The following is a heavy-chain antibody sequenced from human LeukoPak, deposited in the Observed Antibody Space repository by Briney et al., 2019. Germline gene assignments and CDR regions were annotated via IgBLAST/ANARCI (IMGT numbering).Heavy chain of an antibody. CDR2: INPNSGDT. CDR1: GYIFTGYY. CDR3: ARSRDGYNYGGTVDY. V-gene: IGHV1-2*02. D-gene: IGHD5-24*01. J-gene: IGHJ4*02. Sequence: ASVKVSCKASGYIFTGYYMHWVRQAPGQGLEWMGWINPNSGDTNYAQKFQGRVTVTRDMSTSTVYMELSSLRSEDTAVYYCARSRDGYNYGGTVDYWGQGTLVTVSS.